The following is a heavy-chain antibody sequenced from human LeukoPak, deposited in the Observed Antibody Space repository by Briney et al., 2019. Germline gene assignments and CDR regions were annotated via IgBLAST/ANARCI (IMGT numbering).Heavy chain of an antibody. V-gene: IGHV1-8*01. CDR2: MNPNSGNT. CDR1: GYTFTSYD. J-gene: IGHJ4*02. CDR3: ARGHKRFLEWLSATFFDY. Sequence: ASVKVSCKASGYTFTSYDINWVRQATGQGLEWMGWMNPNSGNTGCAQKFQGRVTMTRNTSISTAYMELSSLRSEDTAVYYCARGHKRFLEWLSATFFDYWGQGTLVTVSS. D-gene: IGHD3-3*01.